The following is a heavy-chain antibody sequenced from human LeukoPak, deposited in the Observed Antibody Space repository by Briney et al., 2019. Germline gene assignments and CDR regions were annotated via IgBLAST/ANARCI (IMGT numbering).Heavy chain of an antibody. D-gene: IGHD6-19*01. J-gene: IGHJ4*02. Sequence: SETLSLTCTVSGGSMRNYYWSWIRQSPGKGLEWIGYIYYSGTTKYNPSLQSRVTISLDTSKNQFSLKLSSVTAADTAVFYCARLVAGNYFDYWGRGAQVTVSS. V-gene: IGHV4-59*08. CDR2: IYYSGTT. CDR3: ARLVAGNYFDY. CDR1: GGSMRNYY.